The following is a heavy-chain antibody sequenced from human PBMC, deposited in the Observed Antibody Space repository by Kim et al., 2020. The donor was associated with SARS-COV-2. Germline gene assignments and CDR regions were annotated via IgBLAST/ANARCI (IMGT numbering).Heavy chain of an antibody. CDR3: ASSVTRGGDDAFEI. CDR2: IYYTGST. D-gene: IGHD3-16*01. V-gene: IGHV4-31*03. Sequence: SETLSLTCTVSGGSIRDTKSHWTWIRQHPGKGLEWIGYIYYTGSTNYNPSLKSRLTLSVDTSKNQFSLKLNSVTAADTAMYYCASSVTRGGDDAFEIWG. J-gene: IGHJ3*02. CDR1: GGSIRDTKSH.